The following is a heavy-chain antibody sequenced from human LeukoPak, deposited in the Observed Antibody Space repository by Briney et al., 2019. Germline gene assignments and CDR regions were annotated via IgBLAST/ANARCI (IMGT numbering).Heavy chain of an antibody. CDR2: INHSGST. Sequence: SETLSLTCAVYGGSFSGYYWSWIRQPPGKGLEWIGEINHSGSTNYNPSLKSRVTISVDTSKNQFSLKLSSVTAADTAVYYCARALSAADYWGQGTLVTVSS. J-gene: IGHJ4*02. D-gene: IGHD6-13*01. V-gene: IGHV4-34*01. CDR3: ARALSAADY. CDR1: GGSFSGYY.